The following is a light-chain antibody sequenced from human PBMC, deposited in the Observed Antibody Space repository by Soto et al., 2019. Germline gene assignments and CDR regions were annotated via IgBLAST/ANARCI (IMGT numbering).Light chain of an antibody. CDR2: KAS. J-gene: IGKJ1*01. V-gene: IGKV1-5*03. CDR3: QQYNSYSRT. CDR1: QSISTW. Sequence: DIQMTQSPSTLSASVGDRVTITCRANQSISTWLAWYQQEPGKAPKLLIYKASHLDSGVPSRFSGSGSGTEFTLTISSLQPDDFAPYSCQQYNSYSRTFGQGTKVEIK.